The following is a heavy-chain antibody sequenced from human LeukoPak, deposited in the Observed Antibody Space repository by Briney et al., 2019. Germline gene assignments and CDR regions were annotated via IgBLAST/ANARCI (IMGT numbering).Heavy chain of an antibody. CDR1: GDSISNYY. CDR3: ARATYSGDTSYVFDY. D-gene: IGHD1-26*01. V-gene: IGHV4-4*07. CDR2: LYGSGTT. Sequence: SETLSLTCTVSGDSISNYYWIWFRQPAGKGLEWIGRLYGSGTTSYNPSLKSRVSMSLDTPKNQFSLKLNSVTVADTAVYYCARATYSGDTSYVFDYWGQGTLVSVSS. J-gene: IGHJ4*02.